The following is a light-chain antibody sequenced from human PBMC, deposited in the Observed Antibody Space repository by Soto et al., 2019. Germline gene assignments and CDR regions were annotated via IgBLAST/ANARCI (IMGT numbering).Light chain of an antibody. J-gene: IGKJ2*01. CDR2: GTS. CDR3: QQYGTSPYT. CDR1: QSVGSSY. Sequence: EIVVTQSPGTLSLSPGEGATLSCRASQSVGSSYLAWYQHKPGQAPRLLIYGTSSRATGIPDRFSGSESGTDFALTISRLEPEDFAVYYCQQYGTSPYTFGQGTKLAIK. V-gene: IGKV3-20*01.